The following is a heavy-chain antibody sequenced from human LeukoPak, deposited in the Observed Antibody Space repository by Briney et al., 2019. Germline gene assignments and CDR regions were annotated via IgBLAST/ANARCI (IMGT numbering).Heavy chain of an antibody. CDR1: GFTVSSNY. CDR3: ARDARGAPYGMDV. V-gene: IGHV3-66*01. D-gene: IGHD3-10*01. J-gene: IGHJ6*02. Sequence: GGSLRLSCAASGFTVSSNYMSWVRQAPGKGLEWVSVIYSGGSTYYADSVKGRFTISRDNSKNTLYLQMNSLRAEDTAVYYCARDARGAPYGMDVWGQGTTVTVSS. CDR2: IYSGGST.